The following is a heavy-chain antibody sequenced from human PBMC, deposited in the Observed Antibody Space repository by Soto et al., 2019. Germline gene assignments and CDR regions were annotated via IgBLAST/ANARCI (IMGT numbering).Heavy chain of an antibody. D-gene: IGHD3-9*01. CDR3: ARDLDDILTGYYSDDAFDI. V-gene: IGHV1-18*01. CDR1: GYTFNSYG. Sequence: ASVKVSCKASGYTFNSYGISWVRQAPGQGLEWMGWISAYNGNTNYAQKLQGRVTMTTDTSTSTAYMELRSLRSDDTAVYYCARDLDDILTGYYSDDAFDIWGQGTMVTVSS. CDR2: ISAYNGNT. J-gene: IGHJ3*02.